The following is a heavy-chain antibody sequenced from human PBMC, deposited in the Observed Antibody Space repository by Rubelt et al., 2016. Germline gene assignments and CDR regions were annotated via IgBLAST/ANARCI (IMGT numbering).Heavy chain of an antibody. V-gene: IGHV1-69*04. Sequence: QVQLVQSGAEVKKPGSSVKVSCKASGGTFSSYAISWVRQAPGQGLEWMGRIIPILGIANYAREFQGRGTITADKSTSTADMERSSLRTEDTVVYYGAREAHRYYFDYWGKGTLVTVSS. J-gene: IGHJ4*02. CDR1: GGTFSSYA. CDR3: AREAHRYYFDY. CDR2: IIPILGIA.